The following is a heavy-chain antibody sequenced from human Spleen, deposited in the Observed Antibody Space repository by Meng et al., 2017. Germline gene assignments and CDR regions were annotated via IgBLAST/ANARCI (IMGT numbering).Heavy chain of an antibody. Sequence: QPQLQESGPGLVRSSEALSLTCSVSGGSISTSGYYWGWIRQPPGKGLEWIGSIGHSGFTYYTPSLKSRVTMTLDTSKNQFSLKLSSVTAPDTAVYYCARRVHDGSGHHYFDYWGQGTLVTVSS. CDR2: IGHSGFT. D-gene: IGHD3-22*01. CDR1: GGSISTSGYY. CDR3: ARRVHDGSGHHYFDY. J-gene: IGHJ4*02. V-gene: IGHV4-39*01.